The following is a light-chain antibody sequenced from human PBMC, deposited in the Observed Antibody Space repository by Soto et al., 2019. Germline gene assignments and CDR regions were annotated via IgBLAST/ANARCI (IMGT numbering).Light chain of an antibody. Sequence: QSVLTQPASVSGSPGQSITISCTGTSSDVGAYSYVSWYQQHPGKAPKLIIYDVSNRPSGVSNRFSGSKSGNTASLTISGIQAEDEADYYCSSYTSSITLVFGGGTKLTVL. J-gene: IGLJ2*01. CDR1: SSDVGAYSY. V-gene: IGLV2-14*01. CDR2: DVS. CDR3: SSYTSSITLV.